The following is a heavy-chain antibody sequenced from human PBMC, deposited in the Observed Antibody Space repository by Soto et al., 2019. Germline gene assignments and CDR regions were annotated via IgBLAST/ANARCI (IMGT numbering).Heavy chain of an antibody. J-gene: IGHJ2*01. Sequence: QVQLVQSGAEVKKPGASVKVSCKASGYTFTSYGISWVRQAPGQGLEWMGWISAYNGNTNYAQKLQGRVTMTTDTSTSTAYMELRSLRADDTAVYYCARDGYCSGGSCYLDWYFDLWGRGTLVTVSS. D-gene: IGHD2-15*01. CDR2: ISAYNGNT. CDR1: GYTFTSYG. CDR3: ARDGYCSGGSCYLDWYFDL. V-gene: IGHV1-18*01.